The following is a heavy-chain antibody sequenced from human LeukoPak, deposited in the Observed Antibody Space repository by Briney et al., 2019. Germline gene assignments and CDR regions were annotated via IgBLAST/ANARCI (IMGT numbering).Heavy chain of an antibody. Sequence: PSETLSLTCAVYGGSFSGYYWSWIRQPPGKGLEWIGEINHSGSTNYNPSLKSRVTISVDTSKNQFSLKLSSVTAADTAVYYCATLDLAWFDPWGQGTLVTVSS. CDR3: ATLDLAWFDP. V-gene: IGHV4-34*01. J-gene: IGHJ5*02. CDR2: INHSGST. CDR1: GGSFSGYY. D-gene: IGHD5-12*01.